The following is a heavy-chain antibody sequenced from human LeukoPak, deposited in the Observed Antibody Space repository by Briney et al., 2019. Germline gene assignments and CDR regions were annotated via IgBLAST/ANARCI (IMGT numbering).Heavy chain of an antibody. D-gene: IGHD5-18*01. Sequence: GLGGRXXIFPGDSATRYSPSFQGQVTISADKSISTAYLQWSSLKASDTAMYYCARLIGYSYGLGPFDYWGQGTLVTISS. J-gene: IGHJ4*02. V-gene: IGHV5-51*01. CDR2: IFPGDSAT. CDR3: ARLIGYSYGLGPFDY.